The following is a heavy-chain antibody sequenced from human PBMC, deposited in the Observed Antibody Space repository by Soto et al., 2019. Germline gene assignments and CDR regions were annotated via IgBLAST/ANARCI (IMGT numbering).Heavy chain of an antibody. D-gene: IGHD2-15*01. CDR3: ARHSCSGGSCYSLNWFDP. Sequence: SETLSLTCTVSGGSISSYYWSWIRQPPGKGLEWIGYIYYSGSTNYNPSLKSRVTISVDTSKNQFSLKLSSVTAADTAVYYCARHSCSGGSCYSLNWFDPWGQGTLVTVSS. CDR2: IYYSGST. CDR1: GGSISSYY. V-gene: IGHV4-59*08. J-gene: IGHJ5*02.